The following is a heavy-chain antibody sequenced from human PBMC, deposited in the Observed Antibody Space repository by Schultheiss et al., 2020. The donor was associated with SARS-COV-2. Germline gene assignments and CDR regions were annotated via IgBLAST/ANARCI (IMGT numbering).Heavy chain of an antibody. D-gene: IGHD3-10*01. CDR3: ARDNTYYGPMDV. CDR2: ISGSGGTI. Sequence: GGSLRLSCAASGFSFSDHYMTWIRQAPGKGLEWLSFISGSGGTIYYADSLKGRFTISRYNAKNSVYLQMNSLRAEDTAVYYCARDNTYYGPMDVWGQGTTGTVSS. CDR1: GFSFSDHY. V-gene: IGHV3-11*01. J-gene: IGHJ6*02.